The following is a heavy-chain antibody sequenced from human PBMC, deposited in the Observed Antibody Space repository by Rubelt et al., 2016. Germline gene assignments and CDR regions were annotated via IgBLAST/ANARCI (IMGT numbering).Heavy chain of an antibody. CDR1: GYTFTSYA. Sequence: QVQLVQSGAEVKKPGASVKVSCKASGYTFTSYAMHWVRQAPGQRLEWMGWINAGNGTTKYSQKFQGRVTSTRDTSAGTAYMGLSSLRSEDTAVYYCAGVIWGSGWSNNWFDPWGQGTLVTVSS. CDR2: INAGNGTT. V-gene: IGHV1-3*01. J-gene: IGHJ5*02. D-gene: IGHD6-19*01. CDR3: AGVIWGSGWSNNWFDP.